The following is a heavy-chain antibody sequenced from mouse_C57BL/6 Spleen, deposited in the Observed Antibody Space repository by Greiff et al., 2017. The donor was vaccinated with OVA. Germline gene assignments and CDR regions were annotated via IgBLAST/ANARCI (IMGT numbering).Heavy chain of an antibody. CDR1: GFNIKDYY. J-gene: IGHJ4*01. D-gene: IGHD2-4*01. CDR2: IDPEDGET. V-gene: IGHV14-2*01. Sequence: VQLQQSGAELVKPGASVKLSCTASGFNIKDYYMHWVKQRTEQGLEWIGRIDPEDGETKYAPKLQGKATITADTSSNTAYLQLSSLISEDTAVYYCARLYDYDEAMDYWGQGTSVTVSS. CDR3: ARLYDYDEAMDY.